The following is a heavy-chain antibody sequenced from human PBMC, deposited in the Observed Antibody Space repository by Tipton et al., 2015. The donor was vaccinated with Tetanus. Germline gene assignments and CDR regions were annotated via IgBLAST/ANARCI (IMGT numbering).Heavy chain of an antibody. D-gene: IGHD1-14*01. V-gene: IGHV1-2*02. J-gene: IGHJ5*02. CDR2: INPDSGAT. Sequence: QLVQSGAEVKKPGASVKVSCKASGYTLSDNFLHWVRQAPGQGLEWMGWINPDSGATNYAQRFQGRVTMTRDTSISTAYMELIPLRSEDTALYYRWVRREVQSVTGPPFADHWGQGTQVNFSP. CDR1: GYTLSDNF. CDR3: WVRREVQSVTGPPFADH.